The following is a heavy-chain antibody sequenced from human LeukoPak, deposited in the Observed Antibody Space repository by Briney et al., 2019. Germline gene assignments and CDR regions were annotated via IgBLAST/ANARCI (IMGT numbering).Heavy chain of an antibody. CDR1: GFTVSSNY. J-gene: IGHJ6*04. Sequence: QAGGSLRLSCAASGFTVSSNYMSWVRQAPGKGLEWVSVIYSCGSTYYADSVKGRFTISRDNSKNTLYLQMNSLRAEDTAVYCCARTRDIYYGMDVWGKGTTVTVSS. D-gene: IGHD2-15*01. V-gene: IGHV3-66*03. CDR2: IYSCGST. CDR3: ARTRDIYYGMDV.